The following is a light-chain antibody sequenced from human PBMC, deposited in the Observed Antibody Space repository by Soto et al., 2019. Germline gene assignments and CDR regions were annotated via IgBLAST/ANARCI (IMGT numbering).Light chain of an antibody. CDR3: CSYAGRRRV. J-gene: IGLJ2*01. V-gene: IGLV2-11*01. CDR2: DVS. CDR1: SSDVGGYNY. Sequence: QSALTQPRSVSGSPGQSVTISCTGTSSDVGGYNYVSWYQQHPGKAPKLMIYDVSKRPSGVPDRFSGSKSGNTASLTISGLQAEDEADYYCCSYAGRRRVFGGGTKLTVL.